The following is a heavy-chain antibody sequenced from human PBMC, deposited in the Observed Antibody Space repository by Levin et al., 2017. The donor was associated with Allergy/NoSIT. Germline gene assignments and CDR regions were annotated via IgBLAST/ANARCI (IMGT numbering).Heavy chain of an antibody. CDR3: AKRITTIQGVPFDY. CDR1: GFTFSDYA. J-gene: IGHJ4*02. Sequence: GESLKISCAASGFTFSDYAVGWVRQAPGKGLEWVSLISTSGSNTYYPDSVKGRFTISRDNSKNTLYLQMNSLRAEDTAVYYCAKRITTIQGVPFDYWGQGTLVTVSS. D-gene: IGHD3-10*01. CDR2: ISTSGSNT. V-gene: IGHV3-23*01.